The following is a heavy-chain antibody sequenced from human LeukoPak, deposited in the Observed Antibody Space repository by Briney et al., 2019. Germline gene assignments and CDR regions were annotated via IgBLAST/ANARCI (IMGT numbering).Heavy chain of an antibody. CDR3: ARGGYGDLLFSLDY. V-gene: IGHV4-34*01. D-gene: IGHD4-17*01. J-gene: IGHJ4*02. CDR1: GGSFSGYY. CDR2: INHSGST. Sequence: SETLSLTCAVYGGSFSGYYRSWIRQPPGKGLEWIGEINHSGSTNYNPSLKSRVTISVDTSKNQFSLKLSSATAADTAVYYCARGGYGDLLFSLDYWGQGTLVTVSS.